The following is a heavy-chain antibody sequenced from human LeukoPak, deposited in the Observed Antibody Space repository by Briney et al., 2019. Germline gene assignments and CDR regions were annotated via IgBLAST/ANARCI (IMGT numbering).Heavy chain of an antibody. CDR2: IKQDGSEK. CDR3: ARDSGGLETTVVTPSYYFDY. D-gene: IGHD4-23*01. CDR1: GFTFSSYW. V-gene: IGHV3-7*01. Sequence: GSLRLSCAASGFTFSSYWMSWVRQAPGKGLEWVANIKQDGSEKYYVDSVKGRFTISRDNAKNSLYLQMNSLRAEDTAVYYCARDSGGLETTVVTPSYYFDYWGQGTLVTVSS. J-gene: IGHJ4*02.